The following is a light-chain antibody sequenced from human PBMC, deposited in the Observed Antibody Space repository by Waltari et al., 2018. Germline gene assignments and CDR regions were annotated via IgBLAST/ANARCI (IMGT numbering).Light chain of an antibody. CDR3: LVSYGGTRAT. CDR1: TGAVTSGHW. V-gene: IGLV7-46*01. J-gene: IGLJ2*01. Sequence: QAVVTQEPSLTVSPGGTVTLTCGSSTGAVTSGHWPHWFQQKPGQAPRTLIYDTSNTPSRPRARFPGSRLGGKAALTLSGAQPEDEAEYYCLVSYGGTRATFGGGTKLTVL. CDR2: DTS.